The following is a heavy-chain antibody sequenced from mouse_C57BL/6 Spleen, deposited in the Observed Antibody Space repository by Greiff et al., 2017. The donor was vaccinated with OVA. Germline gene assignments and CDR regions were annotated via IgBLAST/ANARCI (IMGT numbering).Heavy chain of an antibody. CDR1: GFTFSSYG. CDR2: ISSGGSYT. D-gene: IGHD2-4*01. Sequence: EVHLVESGGDLVKPGGSLKLSCAASGFTFSSYGMSWVRQTPDKRLEWVATISSGGSYTYYPDSVKGRFTISRDNAKNTLYLQMSSLKSEDTAMYYWASDYDVGYYAMDYWGQGTSVTVSS. J-gene: IGHJ4*01. V-gene: IGHV5-6*01. CDR3: ASDYDVGYYAMDY.